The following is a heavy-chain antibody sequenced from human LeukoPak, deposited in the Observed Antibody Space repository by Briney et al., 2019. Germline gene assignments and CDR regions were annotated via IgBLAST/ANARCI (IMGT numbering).Heavy chain of an antibody. CDR2: ISGSGGST. CDR3: AKEAEVGYCSGGSCYWIGDFFDY. D-gene: IGHD2-15*01. Sequence: GGSLRLSCAASGFTFSSYGMSWVRQAPGKGLEWVSAISGSGGSTYYADSVKGRFTISRDNSKNTLYLQMNSLRAEDTAVYYCAKEAEVGYCSGGSCYWIGDFFDYWGQGTMVTVSS. CDR1: GFTFSSYG. V-gene: IGHV3-23*01. J-gene: IGHJ4*02.